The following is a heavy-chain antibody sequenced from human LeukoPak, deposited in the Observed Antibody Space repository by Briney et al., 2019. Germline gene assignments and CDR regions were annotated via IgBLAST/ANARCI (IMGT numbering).Heavy chain of an antibody. CDR1: GFTFSSYA. V-gene: IGHV3-23*01. CDR3: ASLIVATVAPDY. D-gene: IGHD5-12*01. Sequence: GGSLRLSCAASGFTFSSYAMSWVRQAPGKGLEWVSAISGSGGSTYYADSVKGRFTISRGNSKNTLYLQMNSLRAEDTAVYYCASLIVATVAPDYWGQGTLVTVSS. CDR2: ISGSGGST. J-gene: IGHJ4*02.